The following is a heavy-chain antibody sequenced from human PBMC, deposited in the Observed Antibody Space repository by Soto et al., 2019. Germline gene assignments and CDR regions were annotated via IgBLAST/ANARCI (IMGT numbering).Heavy chain of an antibody. D-gene: IGHD3-9*01. Sequence: SLKISCKGSGYSFTSYWISWVRQMPGKGLEWMGRIDPSDSYTNYSPSFQGHVTISADKSISTAYLQWSSLKASDTAMYYCARHNRYYDILTGYPYLPDYWGQGTLVTVSS. V-gene: IGHV5-10-1*01. J-gene: IGHJ4*02. CDR2: IDPSDSYT. CDR3: ARHNRYYDILTGYPYLPDY. CDR1: GYSFTSYW.